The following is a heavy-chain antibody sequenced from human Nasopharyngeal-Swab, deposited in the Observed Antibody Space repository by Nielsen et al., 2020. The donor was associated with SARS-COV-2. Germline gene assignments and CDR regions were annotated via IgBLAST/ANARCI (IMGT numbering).Heavy chain of an antibody. CDR1: GYTFTSYY. Sequence: ASVKVSCKASGYTFTSYYMHWVRQAPGQGLEWMGIINPSGGSTSYAQKFQGRVTMTRDTSTSTAYMELSSLRSEDTAVYYCARDLWAVGATSNWGQGTLVTVSS. D-gene: IGHD1-26*01. CDR3: ARDLWAVGATSN. CDR2: INPSGGST. J-gene: IGHJ4*02. V-gene: IGHV1-46*01.